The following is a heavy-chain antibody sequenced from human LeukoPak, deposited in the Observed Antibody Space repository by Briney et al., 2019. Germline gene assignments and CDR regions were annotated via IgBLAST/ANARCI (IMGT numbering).Heavy chain of an antibody. CDR3: TRWDCTTTGCYPFDY. CDR2: MREKANSYAT. CDR1: GFTFRGSA. J-gene: IGHJ4*02. D-gene: IGHD2-2*01. Sequence: GGSLRLSCAASGFTFRGSAINWVRQASGQGLEWVGRMREKANSYATAYIASVKGRFTISRDDSKNTAYLQMSSLKTEDTAVYYCTRWDCTTTGCYPFDYWGQGTLVTVSS. V-gene: IGHV3-73*01.